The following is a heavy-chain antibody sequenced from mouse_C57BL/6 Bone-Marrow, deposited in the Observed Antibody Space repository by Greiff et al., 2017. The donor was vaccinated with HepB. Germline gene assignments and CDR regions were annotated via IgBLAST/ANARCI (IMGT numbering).Heavy chain of an antibody. CDR3: AREGMVTSWFAY. CDR1: GFTFSSYA. J-gene: IGHJ3*01. CDR2: ISDGGSYT. Sequence: EVKLVESGGGLVKPGGSLKLSCAASGFTFSSYAMSWVRQTPEKRLEWVATISDGGSYTYYPDNVKGRFTISRDNAKNHLYLQMSHLKSEDTAMYYCAREGMVTSWFAYWGQGTLVTVSA. D-gene: IGHD2-2*01. V-gene: IGHV5-4*01.